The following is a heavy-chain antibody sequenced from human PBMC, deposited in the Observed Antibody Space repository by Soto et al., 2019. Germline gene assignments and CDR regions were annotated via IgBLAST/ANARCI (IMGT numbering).Heavy chain of an antibody. V-gene: IGHV1-18*01. CDR2: ISAYNGNT. CDR1: GYTFTSYG. CDR3: ARDLDTAMVPYAFDI. J-gene: IGHJ3*02. D-gene: IGHD5-18*01. Sequence: GASVKVSCKASGYTFTSYGISWVRQAPGQGLEWMGWISAYNGNTNYAQKLQGRVTMTTDTSTSTAYMELRSLRSDDTAVYYCARDLDTAMVPYAFDIWGQGTMVTVSS.